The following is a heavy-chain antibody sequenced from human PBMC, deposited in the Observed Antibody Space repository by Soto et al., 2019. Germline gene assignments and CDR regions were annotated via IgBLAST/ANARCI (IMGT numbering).Heavy chain of an antibody. Sequence: SVKVSCKASGDTLSSYAISWVRQAPGQGLEWMGGIIPIFGTANYAQKFQGRVTITADESTSTAYMELSSLRSEDTAVYYCARQDSGYLDYWGQGTLVTVSS. CDR1: GDTLSSYA. CDR3: ARQDSGYLDY. V-gene: IGHV1-69*13. J-gene: IGHJ4*02. D-gene: IGHD1-26*01. CDR2: IIPIFGTA.